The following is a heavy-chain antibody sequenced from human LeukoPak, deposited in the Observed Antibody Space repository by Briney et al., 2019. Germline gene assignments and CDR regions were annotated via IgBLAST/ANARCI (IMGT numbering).Heavy chain of an antibody. CDR2: INAGNGNT. CDR1: GYSFSTYT. Sequence: ASVKVSCKASGYSFSTYTMHWVRQAPGQRLEWMGWINAGNGNTKYSQNFQGRVTITRDTSANTAYMEMSSLRFEDTAVYYCAREIDRDDYNRFFDYWGQGTLVSVSS. J-gene: IGHJ4*02. CDR3: AREIDRDDYNRFFDY. V-gene: IGHV1-3*01. D-gene: IGHD5-24*01.